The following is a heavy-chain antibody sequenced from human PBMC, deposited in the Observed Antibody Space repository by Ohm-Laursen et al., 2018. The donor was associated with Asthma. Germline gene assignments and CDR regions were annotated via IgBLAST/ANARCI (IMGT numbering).Heavy chain of an antibody. Sequence: SETLPLTCAVYGGSFSGYYWSWIRQPPGKGLEWIGEINHSGSTNYNPSLKSRVTISVDTSKNQFSLKLSSVTAADTAVYYCARGLDYDSSGYLGFDPWGQGTLVTVSS. J-gene: IGHJ5*02. V-gene: IGHV4-34*01. D-gene: IGHD3-22*01. CDR1: GGSFSGYY. CDR2: INHSGST. CDR3: ARGLDYDSSGYLGFDP.